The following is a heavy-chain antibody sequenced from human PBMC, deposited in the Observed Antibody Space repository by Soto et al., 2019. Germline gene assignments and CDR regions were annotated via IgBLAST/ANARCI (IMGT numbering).Heavy chain of an antibody. D-gene: IGHD1-1*01. V-gene: IGHV4-4*07. CDR3: VRDGTKTLRDWFDP. J-gene: IGHJ5*02. CDR2: IYATGTT. CDR1: GASISGFY. Sequence: KTSETLSLTCTVSGASISGFYWSWIRKSAGKGLEWIGRIYATGTTDYNPSLKSRVMMSVDTSKKQFSLKLRSVTAADTAVYYCVRDGTKTLRDWFDPWGQGISVTVSS.